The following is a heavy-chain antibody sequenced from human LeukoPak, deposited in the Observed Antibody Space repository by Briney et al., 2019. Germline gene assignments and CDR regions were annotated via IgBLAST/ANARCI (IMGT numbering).Heavy chain of an antibody. D-gene: IGHD6-13*01. Sequence: SETLSLTCTGSVGSVSSRSYYWGWIRQPPGKGLERMGSIYYSGSTYYNPSLKIRVTISVDTSKNQLSLKLSSVTAADTAVYYCARDSDYPGSSWGQGTLVTVSS. V-gene: IGHV4-39*07. CDR2: IYYSGST. CDR3: ARDSDYPGSS. J-gene: IGHJ4*02. CDR1: VGSVSSRSYY.